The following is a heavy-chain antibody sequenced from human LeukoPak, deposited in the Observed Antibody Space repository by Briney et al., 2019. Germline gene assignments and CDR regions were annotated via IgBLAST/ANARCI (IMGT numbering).Heavy chain of an antibody. CDR1: GFTFTTYW. CDR2: INSDGSIT. D-gene: IGHD3/OR15-3a*01. J-gene: IGHJ3*02. Sequence: GGSLRLSCAASGFTFTTYWMHWVRQAPGKGLVWVSHINSDGSITSYADSVKGRFTISRDNSKNMLFLQMNSLRADDTAIYFCARDFPDWSDAFDIWGQGTMVTVSS. CDR3: ARDFPDWSDAFDI. V-gene: IGHV3-74*01.